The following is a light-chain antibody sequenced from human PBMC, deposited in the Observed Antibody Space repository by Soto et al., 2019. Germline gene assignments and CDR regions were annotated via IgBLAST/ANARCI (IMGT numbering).Light chain of an antibody. V-gene: IGKV3-20*01. Sequence: EIVLTQSPGTLSLSPGERATLSCRASQSVGSNKLAWYQQKRGQAPRFLMYDASTRATGIPDRFSGSGSGTDFTLTISSLEPEDFAVYYCQQYGSTPLTFGGGTRGDIK. CDR1: QSVGSNK. J-gene: IGKJ4*01. CDR2: DAS. CDR3: QQYGSTPLT.